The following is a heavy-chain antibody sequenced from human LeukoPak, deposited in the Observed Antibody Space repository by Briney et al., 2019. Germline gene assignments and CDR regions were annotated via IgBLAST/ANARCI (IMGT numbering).Heavy chain of an antibody. CDR3: ARDVGASAPDAFDI. J-gene: IGHJ3*02. CDR1: GFTFSTYN. D-gene: IGHD1-26*01. CDR2: ISSSSNYI. Sequence: PGGSLRLSCAASGFTFSTYNMNWVRQAPGEGLEWVSSISSSSNYIYYADSVKGRFTISRDNAKNSLYLQMNSLRAEDTDVYYCARDVGASAPDAFDIWGQGTMVTVSS. V-gene: IGHV3-21*01.